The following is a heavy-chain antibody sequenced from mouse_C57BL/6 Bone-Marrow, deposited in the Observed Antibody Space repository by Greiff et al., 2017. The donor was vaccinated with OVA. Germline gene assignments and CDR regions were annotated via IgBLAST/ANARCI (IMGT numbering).Heavy chain of an antibody. CDR1: GYTFTSYW. CDR2: IYPGNSDT. Sequence: VQLKQSGTVLARPGASVKMSCKTSGYTFTSYWMHWVKQRPGQGLEWIGAIYPGNSDTSYNQKFKGKAKLTAVTSSSTAYMELSSLTNEDSAVYYCTSSYCGSRERYYYAMDYWGQGTSVTVSS. V-gene: IGHV1-5*01. J-gene: IGHJ4*01. CDR3: TSSYCGSRERYYYAMDY. D-gene: IGHD1-1*01.